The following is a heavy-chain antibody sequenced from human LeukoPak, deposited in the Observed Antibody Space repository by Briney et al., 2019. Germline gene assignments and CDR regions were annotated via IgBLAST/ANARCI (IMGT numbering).Heavy chain of an antibody. D-gene: IGHD5-18*01. CDR3: ARVPVGRIQPPRVLFGY. CDR1: GYTFTGYY. V-gene: IGHV1-2*02. Sequence: GASVKVSCKASGYTFTGYYMHWVRQAPGQGLEWMGWINPNSGGTNYAQKFQGRVTMTRDTSISTAYMELSRLRSDDTAVYYCARVPVGRIQPPRVLFGYWGQGTLVTVSS. J-gene: IGHJ4*02. CDR2: INPNSGGT.